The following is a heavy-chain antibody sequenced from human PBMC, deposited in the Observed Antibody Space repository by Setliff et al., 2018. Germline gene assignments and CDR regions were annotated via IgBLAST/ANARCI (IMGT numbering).Heavy chain of an antibody. V-gene: IGHV4-38-2*01. Sequence: SETLSLTCAVSGYSITSGYYWGWIRQPPGKGLEWIGSLYHSGSTYYNPSLKSRVTISVDTSKNQFSLKLSSVTAADTAVYYCARQLRYFDWLHPLGYFDYWGQGTLVTVS. CDR1: GYSITSGYY. CDR2: LYHSGST. J-gene: IGHJ4*02. D-gene: IGHD3-9*01. CDR3: ARQLRYFDWLHPLGYFDY.